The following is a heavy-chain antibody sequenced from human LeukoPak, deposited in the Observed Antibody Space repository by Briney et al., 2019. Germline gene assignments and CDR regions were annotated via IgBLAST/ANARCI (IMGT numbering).Heavy chain of an antibody. CDR3: ARDAEWGRVGYFDY. J-gene: IGHJ4*02. CDR2: INPNSGGT. V-gene: IGHV1-2*02. D-gene: IGHD3-16*01. CDR1: GYTFTAYY. Sequence: ASVKVSCKASGYTFTAYYMHWVRQAPGQGLEWMGWINPNSGGTNYAQNFQGRVTMTRDTSISTAYMELSRLRSDDTAVYYCARDAEWGRVGYFDYWGQGTLVTVSS.